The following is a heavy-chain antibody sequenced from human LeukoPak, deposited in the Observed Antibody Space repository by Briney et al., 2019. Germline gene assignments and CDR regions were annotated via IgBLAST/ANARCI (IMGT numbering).Heavy chain of an antibody. D-gene: IGHD4-17*01. V-gene: IGHV5-51*01. J-gene: IGHJ4*02. CDR1: GYSSTSYW. CDR2: IYPGDSDT. CDR3: ARQGEGMTTVTNFDY. Sequence: GESLKISCQGSGYSSTSYWIGWVRQMPGKGLEWMGIIYPGDSDTRYSPSFQGQVTISADKSISTAYLQWSSLKASDTAMYYCARQGEGMTTVTNFDYWGQGTLVTVSS.